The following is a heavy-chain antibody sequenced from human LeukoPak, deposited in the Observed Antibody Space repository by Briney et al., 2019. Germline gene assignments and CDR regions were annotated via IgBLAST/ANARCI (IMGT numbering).Heavy chain of an antibody. CDR3: ARYLVHCSGCKRGFDY. CDR2: STAHNGNA. Sequence: ASGKVCCTASGYTFSTYGISWVRQAPGQGLEWLGWSTAHNGNANYVQAFQGRVTMTTDTSTTTAYMELRSLTADDTAVYFCARYLVHCSGCKRGFDYWGQGTLVTVSS. D-gene: IGHD6-19*01. CDR1: GYTFSTYG. V-gene: IGHV1-18*01. J-gene: IGHJ4*02.